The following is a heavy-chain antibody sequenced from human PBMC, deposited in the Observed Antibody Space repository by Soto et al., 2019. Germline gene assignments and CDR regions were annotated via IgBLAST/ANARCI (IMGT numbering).Heavy chain of an antibody. CDR1: GFSLSTSGMG. CDR2: LSWDANK. Sequence: QITLKESGPTLVIPTQTLTLTCTFSGFSLSTSGMGVGWIRQPPGKALEWLALLSWDANKRFSPALRSRLTITQDTSKSPVVPTMTTMDPSDTATYYCVYSGGRLGSFLYCFDAWGRGTLVTVSS. D-gene: IGHD3-16*01. CDR3: VYSGGRLGSFLYCFDA. V-gene: IGHV2-5*02. J-gene: IGHJ5*02.